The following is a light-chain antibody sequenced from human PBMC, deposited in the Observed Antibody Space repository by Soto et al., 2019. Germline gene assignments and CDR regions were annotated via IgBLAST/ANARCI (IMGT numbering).Light chain of an antibody. CDR3: QRYDSLRT. V-gene: IGKV3-20*01. CDR1: QSVRSNF. CDR2: GAS. J-gene: IGKJ1*01. Sequence: EIVLTQSPGTLSLSPGERATLSCRASQSVRSNFLAWYQQKPGQAPRLLIYGASNRATGIPDRFSGSGSGTDFPLTITRLEPEDFAMYYCQRYDSLRTFGQGTKVEI.